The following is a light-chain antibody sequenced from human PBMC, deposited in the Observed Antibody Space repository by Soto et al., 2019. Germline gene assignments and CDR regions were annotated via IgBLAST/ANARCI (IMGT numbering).Light chain of an antibody. CDR2: AAS. CDR1: QGIGVY. J-gene: IGKJ4*01. CDR3: QKYNSAPLT. V-gene: IGKV1-27*01. Sequence: DIQMTQSPSSLYASLGDRVTITCRASQGIGVYLAWFQQKPGKVPRLLIYAASALQSGVPSRFSGGGSGTDFTLTINSLQPEDVATYYCQKYNSAPLTFGGGTKVEIK.